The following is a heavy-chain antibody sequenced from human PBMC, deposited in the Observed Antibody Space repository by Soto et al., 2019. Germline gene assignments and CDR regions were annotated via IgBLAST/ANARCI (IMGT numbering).Heavy chain of an antibody. CDR3: ATGGEGLAIDY. CDR2: ISYDGSNK. Sequence: QVQLVESGGGVVQPGRSLRLSCAASGFTFSSYGMHWVRQAPGKGLEWVAVISYDGSNKYYADSVKGRFTISRDNSKNTLYLQMNSLRAEDTAVYYCATGGEGLAIDYWGQGTLVTVSS. J-gene: IGHJ4*02. V-gene: IGHV3-30*03. CDR1: GFTFSSYG. D-gene: IGHD3-10*01.